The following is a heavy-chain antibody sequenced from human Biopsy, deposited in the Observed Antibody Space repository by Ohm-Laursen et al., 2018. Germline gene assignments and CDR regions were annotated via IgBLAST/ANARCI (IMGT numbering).Heavy chain of an antibody. J-gene: IGHJ2*01. CDR3: ARDRGYYTDRTVPGYFDL. Sequence: SDTLSLTCTVSGDSISSYYWSWIRQPPGKGLEWIGYVYYTGSTDYNPSLQSRVTISVDTSKNHFSLRLRSVTSADTAIYYCARDRGYYTDRTVPGYFDLWGRGTLVIVSS. CDR2: VYYTGST. V-gene: IGHV4-59*01. CDR1: GDSISSYY. D-gene: IGHD3-22*01.